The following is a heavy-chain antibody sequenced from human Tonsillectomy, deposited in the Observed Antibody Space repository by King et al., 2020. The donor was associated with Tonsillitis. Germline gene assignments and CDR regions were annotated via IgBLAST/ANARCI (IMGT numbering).Heavy chain of an antibody. V-gene: IGHV4-4*07. CDR2: IYTSGST. J-gene: IGHJ5*02. Sequence: VQLQESGPGLVKPSETLSLTCTVSGGSISSYYWSWIRQPAGKGLEWIGRIYTSGSTNYNPSLKSRVTMSVDTSKNQFSLKLSSVTAADTAVYYCARDLDCSSTSCFDPWGQGPLVTVSS. D-gene: IGHD2-2*01. CDR1: GGSISSYY. CDR3: ARDLDCSSTSCFDP.